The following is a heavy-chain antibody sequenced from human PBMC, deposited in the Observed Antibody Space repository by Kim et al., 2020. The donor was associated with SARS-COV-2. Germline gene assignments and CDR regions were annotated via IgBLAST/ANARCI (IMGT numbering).Heavy chain of an antibody. CDR1: GGSISSSSYY. V-gene: IGHV4-39*01. J-gene: IGHJ5*02. D-gene: IGHD6-6*01. CDR3: ARMISSSQAFWFDP. Sequence: SETLSLTCTVSGGSISSSSYYWGWIRQPPGKGLEWIGSIYYSGSTYYNPSLKSRVTISVDTSKNQFSLKLSSVTAADTAVYYCARMISSSQAFWFDPWGQGTLVTVSS. CDR2: IYYSGST.